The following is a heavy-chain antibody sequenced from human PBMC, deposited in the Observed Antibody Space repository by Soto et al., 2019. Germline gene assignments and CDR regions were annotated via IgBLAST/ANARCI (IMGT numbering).Heavy chain of an antibody. Sequence: EVQLLESGGGLVQPGGSLRLSCAASGFTFSTYAMNWVRQAPGKGLEWVSTISGSGASTYYPACVKGRFTVTRDNSRITLDVEINSLRAEGTPVYYCAKVWGMRSYDAFDIWGQGTMVTVSS. J-gene: IGHJ3*02. CDR2: ISGSGAST. CDR1: GFTFSTYA. D-gene: IGHD1-26*01. V-gene: IGHV3-23*01. CDR3: AKVWGMRSYDAFDI.